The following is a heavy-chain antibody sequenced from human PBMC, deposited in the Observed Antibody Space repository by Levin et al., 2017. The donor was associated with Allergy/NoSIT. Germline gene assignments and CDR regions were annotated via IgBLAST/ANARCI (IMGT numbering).Heavy chain of an antibody. Sequence: SGPTLVKPTQTLTLTCTFSGFSLSTSGVGVGWIRQPPGKALEWLALIYWDDDKRYSPSLKRRLTLTKDTSKNQVVLTMTNMDPVDTATYYCAYLIIAAPVGGAFDIWGQGTMVTVSS. CDR2: IYWDDDK. J-gene: IGHJ3*02. D-gene: IGHD6-13*01. CDR3: AYLIIAAPVGGAFDI. V-gene: IGHV2-5*02. CDR1: GFSLSTSGVG.